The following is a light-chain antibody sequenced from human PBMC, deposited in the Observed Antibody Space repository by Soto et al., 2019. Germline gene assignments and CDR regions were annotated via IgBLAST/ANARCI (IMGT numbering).Light chain of an antibody. CDR3: QSYDSSLTGYVV. CDR1: SSNIGAGYD. CDR2: GNS. V-gene: IGLV1-40*01. Sequence: QSVLTQPPSVSGAPGQRVTISCTGSSSNIGAGYDVHWYQQLPGTAPKLLIYGNSNRPSGVPDRFSGSKSGTSASLAITGLQAEDEAGYYCQSYDSSLTGYVVFGGGTNLTVL. J-gene: IGLJ2*01.